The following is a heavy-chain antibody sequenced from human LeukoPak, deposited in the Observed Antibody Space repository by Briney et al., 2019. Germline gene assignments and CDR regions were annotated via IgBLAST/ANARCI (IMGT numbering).Heavy chain of an antibody. CDR3: ARHDSSGPYNAFDI. D-gene: IGHD3-22*01. Sequence: SETLSLTCTVSSGSISTSNYYWGWVRQPPGKGLEWIGTIYYSGSTYYNPSLRSRVTISVDTSKNQFSLKLNSVTAADTAVYYCARHDSSGPYNAFDIWGQGTMVTVSS. V-gene: IGHV4-39*01. CDR1: SGSISTSNYY. CDR2: IYYSGST. J-gene: IGHJ3*02.